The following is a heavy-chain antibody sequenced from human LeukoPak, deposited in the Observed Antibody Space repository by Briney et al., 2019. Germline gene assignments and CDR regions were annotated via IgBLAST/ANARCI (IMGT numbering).Heavy chain of an antibody. CDR2: ISHSGTT. Sequence: SETLSLTCGVSGGSISSGHWWSWVRQPPGAGLEWIGEISHSGTTRFNPSLKSRVTLSVDKLKNQYSLRLTSVTAADTAVYYCARDPSPVEGDSWGQGTLVTVSS. J-gene: IGHJ4*02. CDR1: GGSISSGHW. D-gene: IGHD3-3*01. CDR3: ARDPSPVEGDS. V-gene: IGHV4-4*02.